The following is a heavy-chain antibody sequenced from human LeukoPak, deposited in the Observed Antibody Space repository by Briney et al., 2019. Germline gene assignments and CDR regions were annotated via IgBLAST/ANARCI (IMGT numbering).Heavy chain of an antibody. CDR2: IYCSGST. Sequence: SETLSLTCTVSGGSISLYNTYYWNWIRQSPGKGLEWIGYIYCSGSTSYNPSLKSRVTISVDTFRNQFSLKLTSVTAADTAIYYCAKSDYYGASDYWGQGTLVTVSS. V-gene: IGHV4-59*01. J-gene: IGHJ4*02. CDR3: AKSDYYGASDY. D-gene: IGHD3-10*01. CDR1: GGSISLYNTYY.